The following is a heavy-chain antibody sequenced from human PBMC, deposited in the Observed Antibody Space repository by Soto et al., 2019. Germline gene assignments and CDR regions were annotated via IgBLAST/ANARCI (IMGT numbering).Heavy chain of an antibody. Sequence: SETLSLTCAVSGGSISGGGFSWSWIRQPPGKGLEWIGYILHTGGTQYNPSLKSRVSMSVDKSKNQFSLHLTSVTAADTAVYYCARLQFGEGFDYWDQGALVTVSS. CDR3: ARLQFGEGFDY. J-gene: IGHJ4*02. CDR2: ILHTGGT. V-gene: IGHV4-30-2*01. CDR1: GGSISGGGFS. D-gene: IGHD3-10*01.